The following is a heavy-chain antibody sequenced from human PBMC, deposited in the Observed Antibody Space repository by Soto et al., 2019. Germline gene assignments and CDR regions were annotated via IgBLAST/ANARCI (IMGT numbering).Heavy chain of an antibody. Sequence: SVKVSCKASGGTFSSYTISWVRQAPGQGLEWMGRIIPILGIANYAQKFQGRVTITADKSTSTAYMELSSLRSEDTAVYYCARDLIPVVVVTWTHSNWFDPGGQGTRVT. V-gene: IGHV1-69*04. J-gene: IGHJ5*02. CDR2: IIPILGIA. D-gene: IGHD2-15*01. CDR3: ARDLIPVVVVTWTHSNWFDP. CDR1: GGTFSSYT.